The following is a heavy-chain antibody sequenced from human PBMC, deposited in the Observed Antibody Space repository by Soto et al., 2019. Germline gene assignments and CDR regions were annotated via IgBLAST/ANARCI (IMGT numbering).Heavy chain of an antibody. CDR3: ARDGYCTNGVCYTVFDY. V-gene: IGHV4-30-4*01. D-gene: IGHD2-8*01. J-gene: IGHJ4*02. Sequence: QVQLQESGPGLVKPSQTLSLTCTVSGGSISSGDYYWSWIRQPPGKGLEWIGYLFYRGTTYYNPSLKHRVSISVDTSKNQCSLTVSSVPAADTAVYYCARDGYCTNGVCYTVFDYWGEGTLVTVSS. CDR2: LFYRGTT. CDR1: GGSISSGDYY.